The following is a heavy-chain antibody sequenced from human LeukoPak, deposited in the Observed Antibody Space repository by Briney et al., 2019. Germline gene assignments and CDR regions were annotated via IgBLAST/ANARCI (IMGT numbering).Heavy chain of an antibody. J-gene: IGHJ3*02. CDR3: ARGTTPRFYQYLDREAFDI. V-gene: IGHV1-69*13. D-gene: IGHD2-2*01. Sequence: ASVKVSCKASGGTFSSYAISWVRQAPGQGLEWMGGIIPIFGTANYAQKFQGRVTITADESTSTAYMELSSLRSEDTAVYYCARGTTPRFYQYLDREAFDIWGQGTMVTVSS. CDR1: GGTFSSYA. CDR2: IIPIFGTA.